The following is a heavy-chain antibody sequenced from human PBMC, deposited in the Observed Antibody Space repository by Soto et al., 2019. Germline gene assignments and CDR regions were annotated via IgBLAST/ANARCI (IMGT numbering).Heavy chain of an antibody. J-gene: IGHJ6*02. CDR3: VRHGPGDVELPTSRGSLPYYYAMDV. CDR2: IYPGDSDT. Sequence: GESLKISCKGFGYTFTNHCIGWVHQMPWKGLEWMGIIYPGDSDTRYSPSFQGQVTISADKSISTAYLQWSNLKASDTAVYYCVRHGPGDVELPTSRGSLPYYYAMDVWGQGTTVTVSS. CDR1: GYTFTNHC. D-gene: IGHD3-10*01. V-gene: IGHV5-51*07.